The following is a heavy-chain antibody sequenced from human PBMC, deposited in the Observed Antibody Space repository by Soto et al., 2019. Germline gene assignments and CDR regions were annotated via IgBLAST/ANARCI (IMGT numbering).Heavy chain of an antibody. CDR1: GYPFIKYV. D-gene: IGHD3-9*01. CDR2: IKVDSGYT. Sequence: QLQLVQSAAEVKKPGASVRVSCKASGYPFIKYVISWIRQAPEQGLEWMGWIKVDSGYTNYAQKFQGRVTMTADTSSDTAFMELRSLRLDDTAVYFCATSYDTGFDPWGQGTLVSVSS. V-gene: IGHV1-18*04. J-gene: IGHJ5*02. CDR3: ATSYDTGFDP.